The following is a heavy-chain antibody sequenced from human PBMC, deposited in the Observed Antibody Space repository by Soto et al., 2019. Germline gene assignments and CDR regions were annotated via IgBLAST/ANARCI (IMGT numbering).Heavy chain of an antibody. J-gene: IGHJ4*02. D-gene: IGHD3-10*01. CDR2: IWYDGSNK. CDR3: SRVGVLLGVMVESLAY. Sequence: QVQLVESGGGVVQPGRSLRLSCAASGFTFSSYGMHWVRQAPGKGLEWVAVIWYDGSNKYYADSVKGRFTISRDNSKNSLYLQMNRLRAEDTAVYYCSRVGVLLGVMVESLAYWGQGTLFTVSS. V-gene: IGHV3-33*01. CDR1: GFTFSSYG.